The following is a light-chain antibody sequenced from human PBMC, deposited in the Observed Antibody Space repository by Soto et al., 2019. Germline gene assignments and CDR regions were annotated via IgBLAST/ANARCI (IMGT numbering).Light chain of an antibody. J-gene: IGLJ1*01. CDR3: SSFKGTNSFV. V-gene: IGLV2-8*01. CDR1: YSDIGAYNY. CDR2: EVS. Sequence: QSALTQPPSASGSPGQSVTIPCTGTYSDIGAYNYVSWYQQRPGEAPKLIIYEVSKRPSGVPDRSFASKSGNTASLTVSGLQADDEANDYCSSFKGTNSFVFGPGTKLTVL.